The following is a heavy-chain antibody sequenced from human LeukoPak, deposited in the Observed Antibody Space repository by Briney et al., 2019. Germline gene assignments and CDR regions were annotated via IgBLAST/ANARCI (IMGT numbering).Heavy chain of an antibody. CDR2: INAGGSST. Sequence: GGSLRLSCAASGFTFSGYWMHWVRQAPGKGLVWVSHINAGGSSTMYADSVKGRFTISRDNAKNTLYLQMNSLRAEDTAMYYCAKEGKVATIEEGFDYWGQGILVTVSS. J-gene: IGHJ4*02. CDR3: AKEGKVATIEEGFDY. V-gene: IGHV3-74*03. D-gene: IGHD5-12*01. CDR1: GFTFSGYW.